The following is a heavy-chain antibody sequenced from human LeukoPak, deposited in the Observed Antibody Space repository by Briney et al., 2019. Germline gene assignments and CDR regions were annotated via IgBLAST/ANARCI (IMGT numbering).Heavy chain of an antibody. CDR3: AKDRIDSGSYYYIDD. V-gene: IGHV3-23*01. J-gene: IGHJ4*02. CDR1: GFTFSSHA. Sequence: PGGSLRLSCAASGFTFSSHAMSWVRQAPGKGLEWVSGIGGSAGYTYYAVSVKGRFTISRDNSRNTLFLQMNSLRVEDTAVYYCAKDRIDSGSYYYIDDWGQGTLVTVSS. D-gene: IGHD3-10*01. CDR2: IGGSAGYT.